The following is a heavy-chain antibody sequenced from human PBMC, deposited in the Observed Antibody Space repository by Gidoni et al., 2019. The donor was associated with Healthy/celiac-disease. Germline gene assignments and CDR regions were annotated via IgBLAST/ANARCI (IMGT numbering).Heavy chain of an antibody. J-gene: IGHJ6*02. CDR3: ARGDTAMADYYYGMDV. Sequence: QVQLVQSGAEVKKPGASVKVPGKASGYPFTGNYMHWVRQAPGQGLEWMGWINPNSGGTNYAQKFQGRVTMTRDTSISTAYMELSRLRSDDTAVYYCARGDTAMADYYYGMDVWGQGTTVTVSS. D-gene: IGHD5-18*01. CDR2: INPNSGGT. CDR1: GYPFTGNY. V-gene: IGHV1-2*02.